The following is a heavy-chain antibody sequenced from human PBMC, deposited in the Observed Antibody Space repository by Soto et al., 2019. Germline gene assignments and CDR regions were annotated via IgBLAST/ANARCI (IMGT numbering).Heavy chain of an antibody. CDR3: APLTVSLSGPYVIHV. J-gene: IGHJ6*02. D-gene: IGHD2-15*01. Sequence: PSETMFLTYSVSGCYVSSSDYYWAWIRQPPGKGLEWIGSMFYSGLTYYNPSLKSRVTLSVDTSKHQFSVRLNSVTAADTAVYYCAPLTVSLSGPYVIHVWVQGTTVTGSS. CDR1: GCYVSSSDYY. CDR2: MFYSGLT. V-gene: IGHV4-39*01.